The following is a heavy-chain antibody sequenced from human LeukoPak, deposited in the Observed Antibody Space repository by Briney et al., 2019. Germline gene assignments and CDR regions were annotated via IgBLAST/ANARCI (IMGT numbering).Heavy chain of an antibody. CDR1: GFTFSNYA. V-gene: IGHV3-30*04. CDR3: ERDDY. CDR2: ISYDGSDK. J-gene: IGHJ4*02. Sequence: GRSLRLSCATSGFTFSNYAMHWVRQAPGKGLEWVADISYDGSDKYYADSVRGRFTISRDDSKNTLYLQMNSLRAEDTAVYYCERDDYWGQGTLVIVSS.